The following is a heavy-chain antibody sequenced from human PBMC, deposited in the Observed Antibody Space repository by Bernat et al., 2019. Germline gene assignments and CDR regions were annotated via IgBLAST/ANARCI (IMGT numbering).Heavy chain of an antibody. V-gene: IGHV3-21*01. CDR1: GFTFSSYS. Sequence: EVQLVESGGGLVKPGGSLRLSCAASGFTFSSYSMNWVRQAPGKGLEWVSSISSSSSYIYYADSVKGRFTISRDNAKNSLHLQMNSLRAEDTAVYYCAREPGYSSGWYDYWGQGTLVTVSS. CDR3: AREPGYSSGWYDY. CDR2: ISSSSSYI. D-gene: IGHD6-19*01. J-gene: IGHJ4*02.